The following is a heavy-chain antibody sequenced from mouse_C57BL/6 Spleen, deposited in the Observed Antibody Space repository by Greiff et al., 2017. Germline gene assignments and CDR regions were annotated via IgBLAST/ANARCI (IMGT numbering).Heavy chain of an antibody. CDR3: ARWDYYGSSSDY. Sequence: VQLQQPGAELVKPGASVKMSCKASGYTFTSYWITWVKQRPGQGLEWIGDIYPGSGSTNYNEKFKSKATLTVDTSSSTAYMQLSSLTSEDSAVYYCARWDYYGSSSDYWGQGTTLTVSS. CDR2: IYPGSGST. V-gene: IGHV1-55*01. D-gene: IGHD1-1*01. J-gene: IGHJ2*01. CDR1: GYTFTSYW.